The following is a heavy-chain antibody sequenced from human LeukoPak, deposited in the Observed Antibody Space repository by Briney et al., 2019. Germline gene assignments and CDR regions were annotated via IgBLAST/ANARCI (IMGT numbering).Heavy chain of an antibody. V-gene: IGHV3-23*01. CDR2: ISGSGGST. Sequence: PGGSLRLSCAASGFTFSSYAMSWVRQAPGKGLEWVSAISGSGGSTYYADSVKGRFTISRDNSKNTLYLQMNSLRAEDTAVYYCAKDLGGYCSAGSCYHFDYWGQGTLVTVSS. CDR1: GFTFSSYA. D-gene: IGHD2-15*01. CDR3: AKDLGGYCSAGSCYHFDY. J-gene: IGHJ4*02.